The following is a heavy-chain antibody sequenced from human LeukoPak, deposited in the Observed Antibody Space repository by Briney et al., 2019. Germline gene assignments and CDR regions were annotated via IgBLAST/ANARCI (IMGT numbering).Heavy chain of an antibody. Sequence: AASVKVSCKASGYTFTGYYMHWVRQAPGQGLEWMGWINPNSGGTNYAQKFQGRVTMTRDTSISTAYMELSRLRSDDTAVYYCARGIAARLGTYYYWGQGTLVTVSS. CDR3: ARGIAARLGTYYY. D-gene: IGHD6-6*01. J-gene: IGHJ4*02. CDR2: INPNSGGT. CDR1: GYTFTGYY. V-gene: IGHV1-2*02.